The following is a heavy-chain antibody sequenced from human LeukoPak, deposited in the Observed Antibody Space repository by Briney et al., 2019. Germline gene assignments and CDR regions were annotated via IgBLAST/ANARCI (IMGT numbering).Heavy chain of an antibody. V-gene: IGHV3-30*03. CDR3: ARQGDTGSWYFDY. Sequence: PGGSLRLSCVASGFTFSSYGMHWVRQAPGKGLEWVAVISYDGSNKYYADSVKGQVTISRDNPKSTLYLQMDSLKAGDTAVYYCARQGDTGSWYFDYWGQGTLVTVSS. D-gene: IGHD2-21*02. CDR2: ISYDGSNK. J-gene: IGHJ4*02. CDR1: GFTFSSYG.